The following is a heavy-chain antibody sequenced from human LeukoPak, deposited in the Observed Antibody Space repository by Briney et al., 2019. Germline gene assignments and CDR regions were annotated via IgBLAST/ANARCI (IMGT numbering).Heavy chain of an antibody. CDR2: MFYRGST. V-gene: IGHV4-39*01. D-gene: IGHD5-12*01. CDR3: ARGPFPRMVATMPKTFDY. CDR1: GVSISTSTHY. J-gene: IGHJ4*02. Sequence: PETLSLTCTVSGVSISTSTHYWASIRHPPGRGMEWIARMFYRGSTYYNASLRSRVTLSADTSMNQFSLKLSSVADADAAVYYCARGPFPRMVATMPKTFDYWGEGTLVTVSS.